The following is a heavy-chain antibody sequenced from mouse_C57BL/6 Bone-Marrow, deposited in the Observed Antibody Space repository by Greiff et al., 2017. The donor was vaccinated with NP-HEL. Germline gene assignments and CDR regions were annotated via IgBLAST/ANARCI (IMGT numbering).Heavy chain of an antibody. CDR2: IYPGDGDT. CDR3: ARWRLRPYVDY. D-gene: IGHD2-4*01. Sequence: QVQLQQSGPELVKPGASVKISCKASGYAFSSSWMNWVKQRPGKGLEWIGRIYPGDGDTNYTGKFKGKATLTADKSSSTAYMQLSSLTSEDTAVYLCARWRLRPYVDYWGQGTTLTVSS. V-gene: IGHV1-82*01. CDR1: GYAFSSSW. J-gene: IGHJ2*01.